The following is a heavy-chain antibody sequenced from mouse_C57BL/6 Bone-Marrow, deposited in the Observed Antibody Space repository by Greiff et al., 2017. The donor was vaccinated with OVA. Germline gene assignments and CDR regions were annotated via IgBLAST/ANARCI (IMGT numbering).Heavy chain of an antibody. CDR1: GYSITSGYY. D-gene: IGHD2-4*01. J-gene: IGHJ4*01. CDR3: AREGTMIRDYYYAMDY. V-gene: IGHV3-6*01. CDR2: ISYDGSN. Sequence: DVQLQESGPGLVKPSQSLSLTCSVTGYSITSGYYWNWIRQFPGNKLEWMGYISYDGSNNYNPSLKNRISITRDTSKNQFFLKLNSVTTEDTATYYCAREGTMIRDYYYAMDYWGQGTSVTVSS.